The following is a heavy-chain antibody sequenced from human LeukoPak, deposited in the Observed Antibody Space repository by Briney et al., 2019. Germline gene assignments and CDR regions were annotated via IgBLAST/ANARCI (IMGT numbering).Heavy chain of an antibody. V-gene: IGHV4-34*01. CDR3: AGGVTGIGGNGY. CDR2: INHSGST. D-gene: IGHD4-23*01. Sequence: PSETLSLTCAVYGGSFSGYYWSWIRQPPGKGLEWIGKINHSGSTNYNPSLKSRVTISVDTSKNQFSLKLSSVTAADTAVYYCAGGVTGIGGNGYWGQGTLVTVSS. J-gene: IGHJ4*02. CDR1: GGSFSGYY.